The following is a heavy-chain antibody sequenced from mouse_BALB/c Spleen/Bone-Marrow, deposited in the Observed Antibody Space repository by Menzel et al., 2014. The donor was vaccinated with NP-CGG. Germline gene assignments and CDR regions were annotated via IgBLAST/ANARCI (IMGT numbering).Heavy chain of an antibody. V-gene: IGHV14-3*02. CDR1: GFNIKDTY. CDR3: ASYRYAWYFDV. Sequence: VQLQQPGAELVKPGASVKLSCTASGFNIKDTYMHWVKQRPEQGLEWIGRIDPANGNTKYDPKFQGKAAITADTSSNTAYLQFSSLTSEDTAVYYCASYRYAWYFDVWGAGTTVTVSS. CDR2: IDPANGNT. J-gene: IGHJ1*01. D-gene: IGHD2-14*01.